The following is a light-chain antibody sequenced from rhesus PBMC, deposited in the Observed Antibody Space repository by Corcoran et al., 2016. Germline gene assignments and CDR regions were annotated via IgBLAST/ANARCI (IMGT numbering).Light chain of an antibody. J-gene: IGKJ1*01. CDR1: QGISSW. CDR3: QQHNSYPRT. CDR2: AAS. V-gene: IGKV1-33*02. Sequence: DIQMTQSPSSLSAPVGDRVTITCQASQGISSWLAWYQQKPGKPPKLLIYAASSLQSGVPSRVSGSGSVTDFTLTISSLQPEDFATYYCQQHNSYPRTFGRGTKVEIK.